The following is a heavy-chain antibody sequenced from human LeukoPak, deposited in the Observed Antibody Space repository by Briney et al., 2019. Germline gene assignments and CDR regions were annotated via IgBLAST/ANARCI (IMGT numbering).Heavy chain of an antibody. Sequence: GGSLRLSCAASGLTFSSYAMNWVRQAPGKGLEWVSTISASGGSTYYADSVEGRFTISRDNSKSTLYLQMNSLRADDTAVYYCARVPGYSSSSGGWGQGTLVTVSS. CDR2: ISASGGST. V-gene: IGHV3-23*01. CDR3: ARVPGYSSSSGG. D-gene: IGHD6-6*01. CDR1: GLTFSSYA. J-gene: IGHJ4*02.